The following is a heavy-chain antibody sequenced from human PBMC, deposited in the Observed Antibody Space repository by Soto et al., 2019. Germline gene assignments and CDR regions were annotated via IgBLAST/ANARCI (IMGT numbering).Heavy chain of an antibody. Sequence: TLSLTCAVYGGSFSGYYWSWIRQPPGKGLEWIGEINHSGSTNYNPSLKSRVTISVDTSKNQFSLKLSSVTAADTAMYYCARPKTIGAAAGKGWFDPWGQGTLVTVSS. D-gene: IGHD6-13*01. J-gene: IGHJ5*02. V-gene: IGHV4-34*01. CDR1: GGSFSGYY. CDR2: INHSGST. CDR3: ARPKTIGAAAGKGWFDP.